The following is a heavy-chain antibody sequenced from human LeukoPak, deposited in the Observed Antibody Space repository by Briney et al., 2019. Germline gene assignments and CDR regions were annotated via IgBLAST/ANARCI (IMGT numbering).Heavy chain of an antibody. CDR2: INAGNGNT. D-gene: IGHD4-17*01. Sequence: ASAKVSCTASGYTFTSYAMHWVRQAPGQRLEWMGWINAGNGNTKYSQKFQGRVTITRDTSASTAYMELSSLRSEDTAVYYCARAVYGDYVFDPWGQGTLVTVSS. J-gene: IGHJ5*02. CDR3: ARAVYGDYVFDP. V-gene: IGHV1-3*01. CDR1: GYTFTSYA.